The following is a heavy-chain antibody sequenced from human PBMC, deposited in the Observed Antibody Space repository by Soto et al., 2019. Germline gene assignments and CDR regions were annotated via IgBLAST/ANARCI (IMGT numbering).Heavy chain of an antibody. J-gene: IGHJ3*02. Sequence: SETLTLTCTVSGRSISSYYWSWIRPPPGKGLEWNGYIYYSGSPNYNPSLKSRVTIAVDTSKNQFSLKLSSVTAADTAVYYCAREKAYGDSIGGAFDIWGQGTMVTVSS. CDR3: AREKAYGDSIGGAFDI. CDR2: IYYSGSP. D-gene: IGHD4-17*01. V-gene: IGHV4-59*01. CDR1: GRSISSYY.